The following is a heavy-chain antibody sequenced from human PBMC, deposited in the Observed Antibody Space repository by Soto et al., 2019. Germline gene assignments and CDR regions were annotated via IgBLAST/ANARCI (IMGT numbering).Heavy chain of an antibody. V-gene: IGHV4-39*01. D-gene: IGHD2-15*01. CDR1: GGSISSSDYY. CDR2: MFYSGLT. Sequence: PSETLSLTCTVSGGSISSSDYYWAWILQPPGKGLEWIVSMFYSGLTYYNPSLKSRVTLSVDTSKNHFSVRLNSVTAADTAVYYCAPLTVSLSGPYGIHVWGQGTTVTVSS. CDR3: APLTVSLSGPYGIHV. J-gene: IGHJ6*02.